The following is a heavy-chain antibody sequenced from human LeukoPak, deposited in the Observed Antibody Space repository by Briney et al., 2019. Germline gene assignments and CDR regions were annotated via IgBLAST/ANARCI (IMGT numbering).Heavy chain of an antibody. CDR3: ARSRDGYNSPDY. CDR1: GGTFSSYA. CDR2: IIPIFGTA. D-gene: IGHD5-24*01. Sequence: SVKVSCKASGGTFSSYAISWVRQAPGQGLEWMGGIIPIFGTANYAQKFQGRVTITTDESTSTAYMELSSLRSEDTAVYYCARSRDGYNSPDYWGQGTLVTVSS. J-gene: IGHJ4*02. V-gene: IGHV1-69*05.